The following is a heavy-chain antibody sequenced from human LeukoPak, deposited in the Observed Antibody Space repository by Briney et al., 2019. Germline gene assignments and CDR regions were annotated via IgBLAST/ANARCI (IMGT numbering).Heavy chain of an antibody. J-gene: IGHJ4*02. CDR3: ARQNYGSGDNDY. CDR1: GGSISSSSYY. CDR2: IYYSGST. D-gene: IGHD3-10*01. V-gene: IGHV4-39*01. Sequence: SETLSLTCTVSGGSISSSSYYWGWIRQPPGKGLEWIGSIYYSGSTYYNPSLKSRVTISVDTSKNQFSLKLSSVTAADTAVYYCARQNYGSGDNDYWGQGTLVTVSS.